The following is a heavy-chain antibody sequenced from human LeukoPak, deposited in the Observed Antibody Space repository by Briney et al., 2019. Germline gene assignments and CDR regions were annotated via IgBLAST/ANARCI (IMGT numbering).Heavy chain of an antibody. D-gene: IGHD6-13*01. CDR1: GFIFEDHA. J-gene: IGHJ4*02. Sequence: GGSLRLSCAASGFIFEDHAMHWVRQAPGKGLEWVSVIYSGGSTYYADSVKGRFTISRDNSKNTLYLQMNSLRAEDTAVYYCAREVAAGLNDYWGQGTLVTVSS. V-gene: IGHV3-66*01. CDR3: AREVAAGLNDY. CDR2: IYSGGST.